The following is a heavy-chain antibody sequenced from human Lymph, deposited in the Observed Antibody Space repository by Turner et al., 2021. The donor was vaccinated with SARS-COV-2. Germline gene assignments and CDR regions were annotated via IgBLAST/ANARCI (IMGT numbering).Heavy chain of an antibody. J-gene: IGHJ6*02. CDR2: MNPNSGTA. Sequence: QLQLVQSGAEVKKPGASVKVSCKAPGYTFTSYDINWVRQATGQGLEWMGWMNPNSGTAGYAQKFQCRVTMTSNTSISTAYMELSSLRSEDTAVYYCARGRYSGGGMDVWGQGTTVTVSS. CDR1: GYTFTSYD. D-gene: IGHD1-26*01. CDR3: ARGRYSGGGMDV. V-gene: IGHV1-8*02.